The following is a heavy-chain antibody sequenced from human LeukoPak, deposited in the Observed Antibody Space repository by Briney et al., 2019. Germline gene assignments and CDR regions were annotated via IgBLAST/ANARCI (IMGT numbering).Heavy chain of an antibody. J-gene: IGHJ4*02. CDR1: GYSFTSYW. D-gene: IGHD1-26*01. V-gene: IGHV5-51*01. CDR2: IYPGDSDT. Sequence: KDGESLKISCKGSGYSFTSYWIGWVRQMPGKGLEWMGIIYPGDSDTRYSPSFQGQVTISADKSISTAYLQWSSLKASDTAMYYCARLRDGGSYYHPGDYWGQGTLVTVSS. CDR3: ARLRDGGSYYHPGDY.